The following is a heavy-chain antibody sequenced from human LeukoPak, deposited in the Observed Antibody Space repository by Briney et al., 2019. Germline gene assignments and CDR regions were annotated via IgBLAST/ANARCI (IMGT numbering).Heavy chain of an antibody. V-gene: IGHV4-38-2*02. CDR1: GGSFSSYY. J-gene: IGHJ4*02. CDR3: ARAGYGDSDFDY. CDR2: IYHSGNT. D-gene: IGHD4-17*01. Sequence: SETLSLTCNVSGGSFSSYYWTWIRQPPGKGLEWIGSIYHSGNTYYNPSLKSRVTISVDTSKNQFSLKLNSVTAADTAVYYCARAGYGDSDFDYWGQGTLVTVSS.